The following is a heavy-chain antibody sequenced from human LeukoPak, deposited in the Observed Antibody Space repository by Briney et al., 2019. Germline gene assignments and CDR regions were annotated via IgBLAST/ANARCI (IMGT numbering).Heavy chain of an antibody. Sequence: ASVKVSCKVSGYTLTELSMHWVRQAPGQGLEWMGWINPNSGGTNYAQKFQGRVTMTRDTSISTAYMELSRLRSDDTAVYYCASAGDRSWFDPWGQGTLVTVSS. D-gene: IGHD7-27*01. V-gene: IGHV1-2*02. J-gene: IGHJ5*02. CDR1: GYTLTELS. CDR3: ASAGDRSWFDP. CDR2: INPNSGGT.